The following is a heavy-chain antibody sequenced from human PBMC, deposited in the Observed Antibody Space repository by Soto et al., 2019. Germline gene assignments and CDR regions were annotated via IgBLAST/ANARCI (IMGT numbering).Heavy chain of an antibody. V-gene: IGHV3-30-3*01. CDR1: GFTFSSYA. J-gene: IGHJ6*02. D-gene: IGHD2-21*02. CDR2: ISYDGSNK. CDR3: ARSHVVVTAIIYYCYGMDV. Sequence: PGGSLRLSCAASGFTFSSYAMHWVRQAPGKGLEWVAVISYDGSNKYYADSVKGRFTISRDNSKNTLYLQMNSLRAEDTAVYYCARSHVVVTAIIYYCYGMDVGGQGTTVTVSS.